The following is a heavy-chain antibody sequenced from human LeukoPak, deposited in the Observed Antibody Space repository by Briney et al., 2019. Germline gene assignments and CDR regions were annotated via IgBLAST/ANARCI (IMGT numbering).Heavy chain of an antibody. CDR3: ARVGRYYGSGSYYKASLFDY. CDR2: IFHSGST. CDR1: GYSISSAYY. Sequence: SETLSLTCTVSGYSISSAYYWGWIRPPPGKGLEWIGSIFHSGSTYYNPSLKSRVTISVDTSKNQFSLKLSSVTAADTAVYYCARVGRYYGSGSYYKASLFDYWGQGTLVTVSS. V-gene: IGHV4-38-2*02. J-gene: IGHJ4*02. D-gene: IGHD3-10*01.